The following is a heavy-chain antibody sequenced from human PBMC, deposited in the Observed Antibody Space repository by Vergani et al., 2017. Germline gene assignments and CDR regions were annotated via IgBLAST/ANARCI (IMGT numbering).Heavy chain of an antibody. CDR1: GGSISSGGYY. J-gene: IGHJ4*02. D-gene: IGHD2-15*01. CDR3: ARDTPPATYFDY. CDR2: IYYSGST. Sequence: QVQLQESGPGLVKPSQTLSLTCTVSGGSISSGGYYWSWIRQHPGKGLEWIGYIYYSGSTYYNPSLKSPVTISVDTSKNQFSLKLSSVTAAATAVYYCARDTPPATYFDYWGQGTLVTVSS. V-gene: IGHV4-31*01.